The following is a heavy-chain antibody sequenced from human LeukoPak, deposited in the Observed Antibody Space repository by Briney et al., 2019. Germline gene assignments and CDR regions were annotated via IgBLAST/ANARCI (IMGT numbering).Heavy chain of an antibody. Sequence: GGSLRLSCATSGFTFNTYAMNWVRQAPGKGLEWVSIISGNGINTYYAESVKGRFTISRDDSKNTLYLQMNGLRADNTAIYYCARGVSDWGQGTLVTVAS. D-gene: IGHD3-16*01. CDR3: ARGVSD. J-gene: IGHJ4*02. V-gene: IGHV3-23*01. CDR1: GFTFNTYA. CDR2: ISGNGINT.